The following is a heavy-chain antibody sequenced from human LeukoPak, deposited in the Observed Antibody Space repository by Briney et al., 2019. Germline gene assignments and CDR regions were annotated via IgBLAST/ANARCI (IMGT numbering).Heavy chain of an antibody. D-gene: IGHD5-18*01. Sequence: PGGSLRLSCAASGFTFSSYWMHWVRHTPGKGLVWVSRIKGDGSSTSYADSVKGRFTNSRDNAKNTLYLQMNSLRAEDTAVYYCARDGYSFGHDFDYWGQGTLVTVSS. J-gene: IGHJ4*02. V-gene: IGHV3-74*01. CDR2: IKGDGSST. CDR3: ARDGYSFGHDFDY. CDR1: GFTFSSYW.